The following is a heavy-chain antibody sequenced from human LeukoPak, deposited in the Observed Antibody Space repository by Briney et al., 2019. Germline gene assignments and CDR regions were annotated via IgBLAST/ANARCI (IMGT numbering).Heavy chain of an antibody. V-gene: IGHV3-30*03. Sequence: GGSLRLSCAASGFTFSSYGMHWVRQAPGKGLEWVAVISYDGSNKYYADSVKGRFTISRDNSKNTLYLQVNSLRAEDTAVYYCAQGGSYCGAFDIWGQGTMVTVSS. CDR1: GFTFSSYG. CDR2: ISYDGSNK. CDR3: AQGGSYCGAFDI. J-gene: IGHJ3*02. D-gene: IGHD1-26*01.